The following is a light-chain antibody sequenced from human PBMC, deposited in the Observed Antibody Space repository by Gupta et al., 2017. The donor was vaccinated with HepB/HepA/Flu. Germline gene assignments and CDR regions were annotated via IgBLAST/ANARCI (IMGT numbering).Light chain of an antibody. CDR3: QQTDSVPIT. Sequence: DIQMTQSPSSVSASVGDTVTITCRASQGISTWVTWHQQKPGKAPKVLINSASNLQSGVPLRRSGGGSGTDFTPTSSSLQPEDFATDYCQQTDSVPITFGEGTKVDIK. CDR1: QGISTW. J-gene: IGKJ4*01. V-gene: IGKV1-12*01. CDR2: SAS.